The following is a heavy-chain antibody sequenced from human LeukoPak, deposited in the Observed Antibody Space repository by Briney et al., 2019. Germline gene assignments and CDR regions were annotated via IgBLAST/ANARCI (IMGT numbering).Heavy chain of an antibody. CDR1: GGSISSDSYY. J-gene: IGHJ6*02. CDR2: INHSGST. D-gene: IGHD2-2*01. Sequence: SETLSLTCTVSGGSISSDSYYWSWIRQPPGKGLEWIGEINHSGSTNYNPSLKSRVTISVDTSKNQFSLKLSSVTAADTAVYYCARGKYCSSTSCYRYYGMDVWGQGTTVTVSS. CDR3: ARGKYCSSTSCYRYYGMDV. V-gene: IGHV4-39*07.